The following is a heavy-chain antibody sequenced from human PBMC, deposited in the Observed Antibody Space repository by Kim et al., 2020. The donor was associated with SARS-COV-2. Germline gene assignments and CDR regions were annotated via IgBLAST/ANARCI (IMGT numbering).Heavy chain of an antibody. D-gene: IGHD2-8*01. CDR1: GFTFRSYA. J-gene: IGHJ4*02. CDR2: ISGSGGST. Sequence: GGSLRLSCAASGFTFRSYAMSWVRQAPGKGLEWVSAISGSGGSTYYADSVKGRFTISRDNSKNTLYLQMNSLRAEDTAVYYCAKDLLGDIVPGGDYWGQGTLVTVSS. V-gene: IGHV3-23*01. CDR3: AKDLLGDIVPGGDY.